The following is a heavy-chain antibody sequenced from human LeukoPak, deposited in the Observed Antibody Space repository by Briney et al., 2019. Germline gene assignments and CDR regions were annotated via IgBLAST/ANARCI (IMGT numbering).Heavy chain of an antibody. Sequence: GGSLRLSCAASGFTFSNYGMHWVRQAPGKGLEWVVVISYDGSNKYYADSVKGRFTISRDNSKNTLYLQMNSLRAEDTAVYYCANGYYYGSGSYYKEAFDIRGQGTMVTVSS. V-gene: IGHV3-30*18. CDR2: ISYDGSNK. D-gene: IGHD3-10*01. CDR1: GFTFSNYG. CDR3: ANGYYYGSGSYYKEAFDI. J-gene: IGHJ3*02.